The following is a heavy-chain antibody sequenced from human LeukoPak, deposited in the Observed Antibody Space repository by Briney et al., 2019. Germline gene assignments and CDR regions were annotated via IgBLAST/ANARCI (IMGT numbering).Heavy chain of an antibody. CDR1: GFTFSDSF. D-gene: IGHD6-6*01. V-gene: IGHV3-11*01. CDR3: ARHSQQLVFSPFDY. Sequence: GGSLRLSCEASGFTFSDSFMSWIRQAPGKGLAWIAYISSRSRTTHYADSVKGRFTISRDNAKSSLFLQMDSLRAEDTAVYCCARHSQQLVFSPFDYWGQGSVVTVSS. CDR2: ISSRSRTT. J-gene: IGHJ4*02.